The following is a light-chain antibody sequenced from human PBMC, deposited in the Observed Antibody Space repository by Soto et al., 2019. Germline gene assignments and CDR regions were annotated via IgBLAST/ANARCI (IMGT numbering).Light chain of an antibody. Sequence: DIQMTQSPSTLSASVGDRVTITCRASQSINNWLAWYQQKPGKAPKFLIYDASSLQSGVPSRFSGSGSGSEFTLTISSLQPDDFATYYCQHYNSYSWTFGQGTKVEIK. CDR3: QHYNSYSWT. CDR2: DAS. CDR1: QSINNW. J-gene: IGKJ1*01. V-gene: IGKV1-5*01.